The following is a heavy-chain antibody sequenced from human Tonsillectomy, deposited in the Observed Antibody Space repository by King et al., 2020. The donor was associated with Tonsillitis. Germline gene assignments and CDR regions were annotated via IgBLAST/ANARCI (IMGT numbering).Heavy chain of an antibody. Sequence: VQLVESGGGFLQPGGSLRLSCAASGFTFSSYAMSWVRQGPGKGLEWVSAISGSGGRTYYADPVKGRFTISRDNSKNTLYLEMSSLRAEDTAVYYCARATVVVVAARGYFDNWGQGTLVTVSS. J-gene: IGHJ4*02. CDR3: ARATVVVVAARGYFDN. D-gene: IGHD2-15*01. CDR1: GFTFSSYA. V-gene: IGHV3-23*04. CDR2: ISGSGGRT.